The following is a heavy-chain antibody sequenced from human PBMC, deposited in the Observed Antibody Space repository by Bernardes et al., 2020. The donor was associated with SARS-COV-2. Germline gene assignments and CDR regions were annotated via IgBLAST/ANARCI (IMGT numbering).Heavy chain of an antibody. CDR1: GGSISSYY. CDR2: IYTSGST. D-gene: IGHD4-17*01. V-gene: IGHV4-4*07. Sequence: SEALSLTCTFSGGSISSYYWSWIRQPAGKGLEWIGRIYTSGSTNYNPSLKSRVTMSVDTSKNQFSLKLSSVTAADTAVYYCVGTTVTTHGMDVWGQGTTVTVSS. CDR3: VGTTVTTHGMDV. J-gene: IGHJ6*02.